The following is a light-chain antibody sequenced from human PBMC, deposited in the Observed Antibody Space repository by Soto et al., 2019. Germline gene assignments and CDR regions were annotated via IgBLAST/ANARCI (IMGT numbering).Light chain of an antibody. CDR3: HKRYSTPPS. CDR2: AAS. J-gene: IGKJ2*01. V-gene: IGKV1-39*01. Sequence: DIQMTQSPSSLSASVGDRVTITCRASQSISSYLNWYQQKPGKAPKLLIYAASSLQSGVPSRFSGSGSGTDFTLTISSLQPEDFATYSCHKRYSTPPSLGQGTKLEIK. CDR1: QSISSY.